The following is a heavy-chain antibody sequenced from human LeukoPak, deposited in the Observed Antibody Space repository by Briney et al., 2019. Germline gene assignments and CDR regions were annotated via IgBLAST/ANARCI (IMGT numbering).Heavy chain of an antibody. D-gene: IGHD1-26*01. V-gene: IGHV3-48*04. CDR3: ARPPASASWRSGLGY. Sequence: GGSLRLSYAASGFTFSNYNMNWVRQAPGKGLEWISYISSSSGAVYYADSVKGRFTISRDNAKNSLYLQMNSLRAEDTAVYYCARPPASASWRSGLGYWGQGTLVTVSS. CDR2: ISSSSGAV. CDR1: GFTFSNYN. J-gene: IGHJ4*02.